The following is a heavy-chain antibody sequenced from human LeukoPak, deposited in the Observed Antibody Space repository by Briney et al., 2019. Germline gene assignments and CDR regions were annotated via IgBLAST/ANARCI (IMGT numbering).Heavy chain of an antibody. CDR1: GDYLSGYY. CDR2: VYSEGNT. D-gene: IGHD1-14*01. V-gene: IGHV4-59*12. J-gene: IGHJ4*02. CDR3: AREKIDEDNRAVFDS. Sequence: SETLSLTCVVSGDYLSGYYLSWIRQSPGRGLEWIGYVYSEGNTNYNPSLKSRASISIDTSRNYFSLKLTSITAADTAIFYCAREKIDEDNRAVFDSQGPGPLVTVSS.